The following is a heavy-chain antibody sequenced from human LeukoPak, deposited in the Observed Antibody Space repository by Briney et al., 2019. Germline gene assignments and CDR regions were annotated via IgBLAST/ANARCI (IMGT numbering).Heavy chain of an antibody. CDR2: MNPNSGNT. CDR1: GYTFTSYD. CDR3: ARGDGYNPHYGMDV. J-gene: IGHJ6*02. V-gene: IGHV1-8*01. Sequence: ASVKVSCKASGYTFTSYDINWVRQATGQGLEWMGWMNPNSGNTGYAQKFRGRVTMTRNTSISTAYMELSSLRSEDTAVYYCARGDGYNPHYGMDVWGQGTAVTVSS. D-gene: IGHD5-24*01.